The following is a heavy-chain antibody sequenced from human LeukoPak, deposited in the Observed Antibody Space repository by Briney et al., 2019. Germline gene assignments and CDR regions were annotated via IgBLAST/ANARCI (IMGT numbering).Heavy chain of an antibody. CDR1: GLTFSTSG. J-gene: IGHJ4*02. Sequence: GGSLRLSCTASGLTFSTSGFNWVRQAPGKGLEWVASIGPAGSDRYHADSIKGRFAISRDNANNFLYLQMNSLRAEDTAVYYCATETNGRHYDYWGQGTLLTVSS. V-gene: IGHV3-21*06. CDR2: IGPAGSDR. D-gene: IGHD1-14*01. CDR3: ATETNGRHYDY.